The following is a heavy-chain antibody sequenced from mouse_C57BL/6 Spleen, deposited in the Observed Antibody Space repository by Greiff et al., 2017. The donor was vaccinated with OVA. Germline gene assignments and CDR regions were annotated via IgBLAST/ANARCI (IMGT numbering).Heavy chain of an antibody. CDR1: GYTFTSYW. CDR2: IHPNSGST. CDR3: ARFYSNYVDY. J-gene: IGHJ2*01. V-gene: IGHV1-64*01. Sequence: QVQLQQPGAELVKPGASVKLSCKASGYTFTSYWMHWVKQRPGPGLEWIGMIHPNSGSTNYNEKFKSKATLTVDKSSSTAYMQLSSLTSEDAAVYYGARFYSNYVDYWGQGTTLTVSS. D-gene: IGHD2-5*01.